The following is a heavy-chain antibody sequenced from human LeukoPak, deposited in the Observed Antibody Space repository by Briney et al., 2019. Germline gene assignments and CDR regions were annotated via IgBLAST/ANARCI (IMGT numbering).Heavy chain of an antibody. CDR2: IYYSGST. CDR3: ARARGTTVTTRYFDL. J-gene: IGHJ2*01. Sequence: KPSETLSLTCTVSGGSISSYYWNWLRQPPGEGLEWIGYIYYSGSTNYNPSLKSRVTISIDTTKNQFSLKLNSVTAADTAVYYCARARGTTVTTRYFDLWGRGTLVTVSS. V-gene: IGHV4-59*01. D-gene: IGHD4-11*01. CDR1: GGSISSYY.